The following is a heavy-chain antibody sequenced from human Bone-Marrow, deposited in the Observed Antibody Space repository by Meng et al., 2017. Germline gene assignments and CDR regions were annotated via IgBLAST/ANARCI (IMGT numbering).Heavy chain of an antibody. CDR3: ARDQYCSGGSCYSGYYYYGMDV. D-gene: IGHD2-15*01. CDR1: GFSFTSYH. Sequence: GESLKISCVASGFSFTSYHMTWVRQAPGKGLEWVSYISSSGSTIYYADSVKGRFTISRDNAKNSLYLQMNSLRAEDTAVYYCARDQYCSGGSCYSGYYYYGMDVWGQGTTVTVSS. CDR2: ISSSGSTI. V-gene: IGHV3-48*03. J-gene: IGHJ6*02.